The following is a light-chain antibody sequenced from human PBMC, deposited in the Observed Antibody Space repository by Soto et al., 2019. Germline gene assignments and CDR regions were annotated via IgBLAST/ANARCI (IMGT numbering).Light chain of an antibody. CDR1: SSDIGGYNY. CDR2: EVI. CDR3: SSYASTNNPVV. Sequence: QSALTQPPSASGSPGQSVTISCTGTSSDIGGYNYVSWYQQHPGKAPKLILYEVIKRPSGVPDRFSGSKSGNTASLTVSGLQAEDEADYYCSSYASTNNPVVFGGGTKLTVL. J-gene: IGLJ2*01. V-gene: IGLV2-8*01.